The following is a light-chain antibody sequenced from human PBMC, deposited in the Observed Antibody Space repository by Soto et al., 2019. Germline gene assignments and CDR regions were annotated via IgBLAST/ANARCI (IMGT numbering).Light chain of an antibody. CDR3: QHYCNTPWT. CDR2: GAS. J-gene: IGKJ1*01. V-gene: IGKV3-20*01. Sequence: ETVLTQSPGTLSLSPGERVTLSCRASQSVCSRCLAWYQQKPGQSPRLLIYGASSRATGIPDRFSGSGSGTDFTLTISRLEPEDFAVYYCQHYCNTPWTFGQGTKVGIK. CDR1: QSVCSRC.